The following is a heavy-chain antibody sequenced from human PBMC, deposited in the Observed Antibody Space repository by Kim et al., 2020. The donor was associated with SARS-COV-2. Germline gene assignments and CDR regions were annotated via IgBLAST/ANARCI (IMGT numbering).Heavy chain of an antibody. D-gene: IGHD1-26*01. CDR3: ARDQFGSYSYYFDY. V-gene: IGHV3-30-3*01. J-gene: IGHJ4*02. Sequence: GGSLRLSCAASGFTFSSYAMHWVRQAPGKGLEWVAVISYDGSNKYYADSVKGRFTISRDNSKNTLYLQMNSLRAEDTAVYYCARDQFGSYSYYFDYWGQGTLVTVSS. CDR1: GFTFSSYA. CDR2: ISYDGSNK.